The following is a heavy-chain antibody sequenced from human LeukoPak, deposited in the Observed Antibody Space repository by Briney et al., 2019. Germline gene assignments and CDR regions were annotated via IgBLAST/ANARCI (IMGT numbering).Heavy chain of an antibody. Sequence: GGSLRLSCAASGFSVSNSYMYWVRQAPGKGLEWVSFFYKGDSTYYAESVRGRFTISRDNAKNSLYLQMNSLRAEDTAVYYCARVAYDSSGDDYWGQGTLVTVSS. D-gene: IGHD3-22*01. CDR1: GFSVSNSY. V-gene: IGHV3-53*01. J-gene: IGHJ4*02. CDR3: ARVAYDSSGDDY. CDR2: FYKGDST.